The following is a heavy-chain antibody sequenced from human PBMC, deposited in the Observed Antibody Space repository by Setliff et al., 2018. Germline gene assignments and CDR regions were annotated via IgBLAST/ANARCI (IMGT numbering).Heavy chain of an antibody. Sequence: GGSLRLSCAASGFTFSSYSMNWVRQAPGKGLEWVSSISSSSSYIYYADSVKGRFTISRDNAKNSLYLQMNSLRAEDTAVYYCARGGDAYNQNAFDIWGRGTMVTVSS. CDR3: ARGGDAYNQNAFDI. CDR1: GFTFSSYS. D-gene: IGHD1-1*01. J-gene: IGHJ3*02. V-gene: IGHV3-21*01. CDR2: ISSSSSYI.